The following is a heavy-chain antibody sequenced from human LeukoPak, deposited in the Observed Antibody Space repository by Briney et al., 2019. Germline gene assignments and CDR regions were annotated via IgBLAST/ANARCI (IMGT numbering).Heavy chain of an antibody. J-gene: IGHJ2*01. Sequence: SETLSLTCTVSGGSISSYYWSWIRQPAGKGLEWIGRIYTSGSTNYNPSLKSRVTMSVDTSKNQFSLKLSSVTAADTAVYYCARDANLGYCSSTSCYTIWYFDLWGRGTLVTVSS. CDR2: IYTSGST. V-gene: IGHV4-4*07. CDR1: GGSISSYY. CDR3: ARDANLGYCSSTSCYTIWYFDL. D-gene: IGHD2-2*02.